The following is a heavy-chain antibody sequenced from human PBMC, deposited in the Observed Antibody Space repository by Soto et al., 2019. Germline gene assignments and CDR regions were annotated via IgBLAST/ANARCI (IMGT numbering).Heavy chain of an antibody. D-gene: IGHD3-22*01. J-gene: IGHJ4*02. CDR3: GRAFDRSGLY. Sequence: GASVKVSCKASGYTFRNYYIHWVRQAPGQGLEWMGLINPSGGATSYSQRFQGRVTITKGSSTSTVYMELSSLGSEDTAVYYCGRAFDRSGLYWGQGTLVTVSS. CDR2: INPSGGAT. CDR1: GYTFRNYY. V-gene: IGHV1-46*01.